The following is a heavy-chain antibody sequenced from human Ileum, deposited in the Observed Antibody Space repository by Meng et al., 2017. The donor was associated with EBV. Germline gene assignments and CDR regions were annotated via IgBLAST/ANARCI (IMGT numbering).Heavy chain of an antibody. V-gene: IGHV4-39*01. D-gene: IGHD2-2*01. CDR3: ARSIVVVPAAIYY. Sequence: QLQLQEPAPGLAQLSETLSLTCTVSGGSISSSSYYWGWIRQPPGKGLEWIGSIYYSGSTYYNPSLKSRVTISVDTSKNQFSLKLSSVTAADTAVYYCARSIVVVPAAIYYWGQGTLVTVSS. CDR2: IYYSGST. J-gene: IGHJ4*02. CDR1: GGSISSSSYY.